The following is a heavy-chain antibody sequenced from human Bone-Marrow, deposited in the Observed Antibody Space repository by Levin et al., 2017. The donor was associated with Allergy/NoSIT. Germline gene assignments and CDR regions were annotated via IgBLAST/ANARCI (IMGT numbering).Heavy chain of an antibody. D-gene: IGHD5-18*01. CDR1: GFTFSSYW. Sequence: GESLKISCAASGFTFSSYWMSWVRQAPGKGLEWVANIKQDGSEKYYVDSVKGRFTISRDNAKNSLYLQMNSLRAEDTAVYYCARDSVDTAMVWDSNKTYYFDYWGQGTLVTVSS. J-gene: IGHJ4*02. CDR2: IKQDGSEK. V-gene: IGHV3-7*01. CDR3: ARDSVDTAMVWDSNKTYYFDY.